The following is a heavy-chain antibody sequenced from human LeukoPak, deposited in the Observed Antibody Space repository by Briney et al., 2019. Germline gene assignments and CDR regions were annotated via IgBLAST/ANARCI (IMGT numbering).Heavy chain of an antibody. CDR2: IYYSGST. D-gene: IGHD5-18*01. CDR3: ARDGGPDSYGSYYFDY. V-gene: IGHV4-31*03. J-gene: IGHJ4*02. Sequence: SETLSLTCTVSGGSISSGGYYWSWIRQHPGKGLEWIGYIYYSGSTYYNPSLKSRVTISVDTSKNQFSLKLSSVTAADTAVYYCARDGGPDSYGSYYFDYWGQGTLVTVSS. CDR1: GGSISSGGYY.